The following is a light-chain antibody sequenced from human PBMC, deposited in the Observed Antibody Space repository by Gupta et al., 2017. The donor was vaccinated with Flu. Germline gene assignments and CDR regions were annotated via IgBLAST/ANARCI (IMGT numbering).Light chain of an antibody. V-gene: IGLV2-11*01. Sequence: VTSACTVSSSDVGGDNYVSWYQRPAGKATILMIYGVNKRPAGVPDRFSGSKSGNTASMTISGLQAEDDADYYCCAYAGSYILVFGGGTERAVL. CDR1: SSDVGGDNY. CDR2: GVN. CDR3: CAYAGSYILV. J-gene: IGLJ2*01.